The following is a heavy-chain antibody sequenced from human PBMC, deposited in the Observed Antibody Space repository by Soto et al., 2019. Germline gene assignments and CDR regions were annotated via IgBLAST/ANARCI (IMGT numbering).Heavy chain of an antibody. CDR1: GFTFSNAW. Sequence: EVQLVESGGGLVKPGGSLRLSCAASGFTFSNAWMNWVRQAPGKGLEWVGRIKSKTDGGTTDYAAPVKGRFTISRDDSKNTLYLQMNSLKTEDTAVYYCTTSENDFWSGYPYYGMDVWGQGTTVTVSS. CDR3: TTSENDFWSGYPYYGMDV. D-gene: IGHD3-3*01. V-gene: IGHV3-15*07. CDR2: IKSKTDGGTT. J-gene: IGHJ6*02.